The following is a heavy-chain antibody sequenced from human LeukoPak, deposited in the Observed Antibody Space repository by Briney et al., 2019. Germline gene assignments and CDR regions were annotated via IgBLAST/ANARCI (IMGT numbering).Heavy chain of an antibody. J-gene: IGHJ4*02. CDR2: IYYSGST. V-gene: IGHV4-59*01. D-gene: IGHD3-22*01. CDR1: GGSISSYY. Sequence: SETLSLTCTVSGGSISSYYWSWIRQPPGRGLEWIGYIYYSGSTNYNPSLKSRVTISVDTSKNQFSLKLSSVTAADTAVYYCARVGDYYDSSGYLDYWGQGTLVTVSS. CDR3: ARVGDYYDSSGYLDY.